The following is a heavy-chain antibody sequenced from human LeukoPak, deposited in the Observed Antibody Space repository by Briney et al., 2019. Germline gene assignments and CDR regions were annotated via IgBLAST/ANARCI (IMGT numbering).Heavy chain of an antibody. CDR2: IYYGGST. CDR3: ARVFGIAAAGRYFDY. V-gene: IGHV4-39*07. D-gene: IGHD6-13*01. CDR1: GGSISSSSYY. Sequence: SETLSLTCTVSGGSISSSSYYWGWIRQPPGKGLEWIGTIYYGGSTYYNPSLKSRVTISVDTSKNQFSLKLSSVTAADTAVYYCARVFGIAAAGRYFDYWGQGTLVTVSS. J-gene: IGHJ4*02.